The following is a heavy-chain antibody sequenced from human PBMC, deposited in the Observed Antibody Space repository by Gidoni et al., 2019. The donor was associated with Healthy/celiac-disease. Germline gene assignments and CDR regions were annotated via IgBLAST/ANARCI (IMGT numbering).Heavy chain of an antibody. J-gene: IGHJ4*02. CDR3: ARVQRFYYDSSGYGY. V-gene: IGHV1-3*01. Sequence: QVQLVQSGAEVMKPGASVKVSCKASGYTFTSYAMHWVRQAPGQRLEWMGWINAGNGNTKYSQKFQGRVTITRDTSASTAYMELSSLRSEDTAVYYCARVQRFYYDSSGYGYWGQGTLVTVSS. CDR2: INAGNGNT. CDR1: GYTFTSYA. D-gene: IGHD3-22*01.